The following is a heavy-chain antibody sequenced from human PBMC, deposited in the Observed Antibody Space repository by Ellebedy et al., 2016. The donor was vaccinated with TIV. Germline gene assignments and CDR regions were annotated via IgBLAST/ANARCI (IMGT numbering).Heavy chain of an antibody. D-gene: IGHD1-26*01. CDR1: GFIFSSYS. CDR3: ARDGGATPWAFDM. J-gene: IGHJ3*02. Sequence: GESLKISCAASGFIFSSYSMNWVRQAPGKGLELVSYISSRMMYYADSVKGRFTISRDNGKNSLYLQMNSLRDEETAVYYCARDGGATPWAFDMWGQGTMVTVSS. CDR2: ISSRMM. V-gene: IGHV3-48*02.